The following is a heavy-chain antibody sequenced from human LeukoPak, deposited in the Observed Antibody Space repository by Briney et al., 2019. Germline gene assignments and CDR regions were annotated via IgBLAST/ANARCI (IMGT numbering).Heavy chain of an antibody. CDR2: ISGGGDST. V-gene: IGHV3-23*01. CDR1: GFTFSRSG. CDR3: AKDGSALWFGELSYYFDS. D-gene: IGHD3-10*01. J-gene: IGHJ4*02. Sequence: GGSLRLSCAASGFTFSRSGMSWVRQTPGKGLELVSAISGGGDSTYYADSVKGRFIISRDSSKSTLYLQMNSLRAEDTAVYYCAKDGSALWFGELSYYFDSWGQGTLVTVSS.